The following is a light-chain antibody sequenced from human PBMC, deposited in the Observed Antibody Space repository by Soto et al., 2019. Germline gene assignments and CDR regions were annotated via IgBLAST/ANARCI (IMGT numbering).Light chain of an antibody. V-gene: IGKV3-20*01. CDR3: QQYGSSPIT. J-gene: IGKJ5*01. CDR2: DAS. CDR1: QTISSGF. Sequence: EIVLTQSPGILYLSPGDRATLSCRASQTISSGFLAWYQQKVGQAPRLLIYDASNRATGVPDRFSGSGSGTDFSLTISRLEPEDFAVYYCQQYGSSPITFGQGTRLEI.